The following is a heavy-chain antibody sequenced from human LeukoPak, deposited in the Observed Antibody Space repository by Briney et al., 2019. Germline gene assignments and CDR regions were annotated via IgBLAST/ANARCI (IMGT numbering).Heavy chain of an antibody. J-gene: IGHJ5*02. D-gene: IGHD4-11*01. CDR3: ARRVTTSHKWFDP. CDR2: INPSGGST. Sequence: HWVRQXXGQGLEWMGIINPSGGSTSYAQKFQGRVTMTRDTSTSTVYMELSSLRSEDTAVYYCARRVTTSHKWFDPWGQGTLVTVSS. V-gene: IGHV1-46*01.